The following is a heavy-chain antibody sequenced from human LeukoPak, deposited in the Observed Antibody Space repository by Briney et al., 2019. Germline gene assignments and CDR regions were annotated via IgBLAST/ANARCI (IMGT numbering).Heavy chain of an antibody. CDR1: GFTFSSYS. D-gene: IGHD3-22*01. Sequence: GGSLRLSCAASGFTFSSYSMNWVRQAPGKGLQWVSSITSSSSYIYYADSVKGRFTISRDNAKNSLYLHLSSLRAEDTAVYYCARSGSSYDGSQSWFDYWGQGTLVTVSS. CDR2: ITSSSSYI. J-gene: IGHJ4*02. V-gene: IGHV3-21*01. CDR3: ARSGSSYDGSQSWFDY.